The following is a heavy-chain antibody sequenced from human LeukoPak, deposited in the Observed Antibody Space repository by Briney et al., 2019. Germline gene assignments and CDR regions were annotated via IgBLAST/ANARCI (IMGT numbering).Heavy chain of an antibody. D-gene: IGHD2-15*01. V-gene: IGHV1-18*01. CDR3: ARGGGSVVVAANDWFDP. J-gene: IGHJ5*02. Sequence: ASVKVSCKASGYTFTSFGISWVRQAPGQGLEWMGWINTYNGNTNYAQKLQGRVTMTTDTSTSTAYMELRSLRSDDTAVYYCARGGGSVVVAANDWFDPWGQGTLVTVSS. CDR2: INTYNGNT. CDR1: GYTFTSFG.